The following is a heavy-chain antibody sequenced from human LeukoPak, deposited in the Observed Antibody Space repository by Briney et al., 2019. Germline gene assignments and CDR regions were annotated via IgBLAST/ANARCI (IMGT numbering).Heavy chain of an antibody. V-gene: IGHV4-39*07. Sequence: PSETLSLTCTVSGGSINTPNYYWGWIRQPPGKGLEWIGSIYYSGSTYYNPSLKSRVTISVDTSKNQFSLKLSSVTAADTAVYYCARDPFFYYMDVWGKGTTVTVSS. CDR2: IYYSGST. J-gene: IGHJ6*03. CDR3: ARDPFFYYMDV. D-gene: IGHD3-3*01. CDR1: GGSINTPNYY.